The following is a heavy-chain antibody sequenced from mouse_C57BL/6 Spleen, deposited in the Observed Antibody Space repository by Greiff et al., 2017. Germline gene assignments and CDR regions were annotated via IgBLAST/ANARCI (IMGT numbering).Heavy chain of an antibody. CDR2: INPNNGGT. CDR1: GYTFTDYN. J-gene: IGHJ2*01. V-gene: IGHV1-22*01. Sequence: EVQLQQSGPELVKPGASVKMSCKASGYTFTDYNMHWVKQSHGKSLEWIGYINPNNGGTSYNQKFKGKATLTVNKSSSTAYMVLRSLTSEDSAVYYCSRGGYYYGSSPPFDYWGQGTTLTVSS. CDR3: SRGGYYYGSSPPFDY. D-gene: IGHD1-1*01.